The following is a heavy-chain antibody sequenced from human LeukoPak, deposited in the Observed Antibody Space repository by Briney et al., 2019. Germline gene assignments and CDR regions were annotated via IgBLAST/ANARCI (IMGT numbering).Heavy chain of an antibody. J-gene: IGHJ4*02. V-gene: IGHV3-30*18. D-gene: IGHD3-9*01. Sequence: PGGSLRLSCAASGFTFSSYGMHWVRQAPGKGLEWVAVISYDGSNKYYADSVKGRFTISRDNSKNTLYLQMNSLRAEDTAVYYCAKDIGSLRYFDWLLSAGFDYWGQGTLVTVSS. CDR2: ISYDGSNK. CDR3: AKDIGSLRYFDWLLSAGFDY. CDR1: GFTFSSYG.